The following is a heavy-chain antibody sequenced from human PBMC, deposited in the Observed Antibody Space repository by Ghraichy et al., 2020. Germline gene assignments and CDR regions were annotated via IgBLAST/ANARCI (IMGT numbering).Heavy chain of an antibody. J-gene: IGHJ4*02. Sequence: LSLTCAASGFTFSGSAMHWVRQASGKGLEWVGRIRSKANSYATAYAASVKGRFTISRDDSKNTAYLQMNSLKTEDTAVYYCTTLGGIQLWPLGGYWGQGTLVTVCS. CDR1: GFTFSGSA. V-gene: IGHV3-73*01. CDR2: IRSKANSYAT. D-gene: IGHD5-18*01. CDR3: TTLGGIQLWPLGGY.